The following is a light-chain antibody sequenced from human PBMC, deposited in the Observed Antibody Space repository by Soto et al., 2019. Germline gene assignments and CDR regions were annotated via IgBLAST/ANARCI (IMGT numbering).Light chain of an antibody. Sequence: QSVLTQPPSASGTPGQRVTISCSGSSSNIGSNTVNWYQQLPGTAPKLLIYSNNQRPSGVPDRFSGSKSGTSASLAISGLQSEDEGDYYCAAWDDSLNVVVFGGGTKLTVL. CDR3: AAWDDSLNVVV. CDR1: SSNIGSNT. CDR2: SNN. V-gene: IGLV1-44*01. J-gene: IGLJ2*01.